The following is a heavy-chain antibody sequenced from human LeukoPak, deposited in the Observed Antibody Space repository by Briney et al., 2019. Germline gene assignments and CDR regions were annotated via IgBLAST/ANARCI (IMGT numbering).Heavy chain of an antibody. V-gene: IGHV3-21*01. D-gene: IGHD3-3*01. CDR3: AKRITIFGVVIESDAFDI. CDR1: GFTFSSYS. CDR2: ISSSSSYI. Sequence: GGSLRLSCAASGFTFSSYSMNWVRQAPGKGLEWVSSISSSSSYIYYADSVKGRFAISRDNSKNTLYLQMNSLRAEDTAVYYCAKRITIFGVVIESDAFDIWGQGTMVTVSS. J-gene: IGHJ3*02.